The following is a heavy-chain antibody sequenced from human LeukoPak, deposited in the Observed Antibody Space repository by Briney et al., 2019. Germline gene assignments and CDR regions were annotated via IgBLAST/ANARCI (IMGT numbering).Heavy chain of an antibody. J-gene: IGHJ4*02. D-gene: IGHD3-10*01. CDR1: GFTFSSYS. Sequence: GGSLRLSCAASGFTFSSYSMNWVRQAPGKGLEWVSSISSSSSYIYYADSVKGRFTISRDNAKNSLYLQMSSLRAEDTAVYYCARDRGQLAHDYWGQGTLVTVSS. CDR3: ARDRGQLAHDY. V-gene: IGHV3-21*06. CDR2: ISSSSSYI.